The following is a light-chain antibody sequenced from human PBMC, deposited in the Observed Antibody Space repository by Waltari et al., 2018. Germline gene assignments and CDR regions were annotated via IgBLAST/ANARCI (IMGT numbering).Light chain of an antibody. CDR3: QKYGSLPAT. CDR2: DTS. V-gene: IGKV3-20*01. Sequence: EIVLTQSPGTLSLSPGARATLSCRASQAVSRFLAWYQQKPGQAPRLLIYDTSTRATGIPDRFSGSGSGTDFSLTISRLEPEDFAVYYCQKYGSLPATFGQGTKVEI. J-gene: IGKJ1*01. CDR1: QAVSRF.